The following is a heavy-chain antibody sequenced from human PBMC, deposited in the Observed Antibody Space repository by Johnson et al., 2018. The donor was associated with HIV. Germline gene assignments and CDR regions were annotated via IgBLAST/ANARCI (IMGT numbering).Heavy chain of an antibody. CDR2: IGTAGDT. Sequence: DVQVVESGGGLVQPGGSLRLSCAASGFTFSSYDMHWVRQATGKGLEWVSAIGTAGDTYYPGSVKGRFTISRENAKNSLYLQMNSLGAGDTAVYCCAGDERGEDAFDSWGQGTMVTVSS. CDR1: GFTFSSYD. V-gene: IGHV3-13*01. J-gene: IGHJ3*02. D-gene: IGHD3-16*01. CDR3: AGDERGEDAFDS.